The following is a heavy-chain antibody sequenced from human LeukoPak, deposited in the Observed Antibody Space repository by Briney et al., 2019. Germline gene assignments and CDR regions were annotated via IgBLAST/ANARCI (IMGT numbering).Heavy chain of an antibody. Sequence: GGSLRLSCATSGFTFSSYSMNWVRQAPGKGLEWVSSISSSSSYIYYADSVKGRFTISRDNAKNSLYLQMNSLRAEDTAVYYCVRDGRSPPHHYYDMDVWGQGTTVTVSS. J-gene: IGHJ6*02. CDR1: GFTFSSYS. V-gene: IGHV3-21*01. CDR2: ISSSSSYI. CDR3: VRDGRSPPHHYYDMDV.